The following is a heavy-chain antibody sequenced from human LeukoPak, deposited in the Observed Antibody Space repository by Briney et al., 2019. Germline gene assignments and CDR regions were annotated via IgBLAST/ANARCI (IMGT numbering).Heavy chain of an antibody. CDR3: ARRYYDASGFTFDY. CDR2: IYYSGST. D-gene: IGHD3-22*01. CDR1: GGSINSGDYY. V-gene: IGHV4-30-4*08. J-gene: IGHJ4*02. Sequence: PSETLSLTCTVSGGSINSGDYYWTWIRQPPGKGLEWIGYIYYSGSTYYNPSLKSRLTISLDTSKNQFSLKLSSVTAADTAVYYCARRYYDASGFTFDYWGLGTLVTVSS.